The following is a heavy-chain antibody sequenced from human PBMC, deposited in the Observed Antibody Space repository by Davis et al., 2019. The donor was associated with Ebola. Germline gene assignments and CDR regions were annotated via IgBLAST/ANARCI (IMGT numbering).Heavy chain of an antibody. CDR1: GFTFSSYA. Sequence: PGGSLRLSCAASGFTFSSYAMHWVRQAPGKGLEWVAVISYDGSNKYYADSVKGRFTISRDNSKNTLYLQMNSLRAEDTAVYYCARDRDYDRPIYWGQGTLVTVSS. CDR3: ARDRDYDRPIY. D-gene: IGHD3-16*01. J-gene: IGHJ4*02. CDR2: ISYDGSNK. V-gene: IGHV3-30*04.